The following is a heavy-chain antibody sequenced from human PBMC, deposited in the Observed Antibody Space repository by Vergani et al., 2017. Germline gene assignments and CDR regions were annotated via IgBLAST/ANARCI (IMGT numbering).Heavy chain of an antibody. D-gene: IGHD6-19*01. CDR2: IKQDGSEK. J-gene: IGHJ4*02. CDR1: GFTFSAYW. CDR3: AKGMNLWPIMAGFDY. Sequence: EVLLVESGGGLVQPGGSLRLSCAASGFTFSAYWMNWVRQAPGKGLEWVANIKQDGSEKYYVDSVKGRFTISRDNSKNTLYLQMNSLRAEDTAVYYCAKGMNLWPIMAGFDYWGQGTLVTVSS. V-gene: IGHV3-7*03.